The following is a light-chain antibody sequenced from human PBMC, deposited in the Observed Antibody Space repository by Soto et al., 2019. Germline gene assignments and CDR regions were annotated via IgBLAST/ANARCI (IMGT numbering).Light chain of an antibody. CDR2: DVS. CDR3: TSYTSSRTLYV. CDR1: SSDVGGYNN. V-gene: IGLV2-14*01. J-gene: IGLJ1*01. Sequence: QSALTQPASVSGSPGQSITISCTGTSSDVGGYNNVSWYQQHPGNAPKLMIYDVSNRPSGVSNRFSGSKSGNTASLTISGLQAEYEADYSCTSYTSSRTLYVFGTGTKVPVL.